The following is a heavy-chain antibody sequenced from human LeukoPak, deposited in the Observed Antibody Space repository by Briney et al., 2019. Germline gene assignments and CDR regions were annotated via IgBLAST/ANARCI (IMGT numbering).Heavy chain of an antibody. Sequence: GGSLRLSCAASGFTFSNYWMHWVRQVPGKGLVWVSRIGNDGSSTTYADSVKGRFTISRDNSKSTIYLQMNSLRAEDTAVYYCARDGARLDYWGQGTLVTVSS. D-gene: IGHD1-26*01. J-gene: IGHJ4*02. CDR2: IGNDGSST. CDR1: GFTFSNYW. CDR3: ARDGARLDY. V-gene: IGHV3-74*01.